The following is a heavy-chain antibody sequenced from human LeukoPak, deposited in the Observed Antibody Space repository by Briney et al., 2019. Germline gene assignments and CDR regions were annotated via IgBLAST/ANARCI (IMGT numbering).Heavy chain of an antibody. CDR1: GFTFSSYA. CDR2: ISGSGGST. CDR3: AKDRSCTNDICHGDFDY. J-gene: IGHJ4*02. D-gene: IGHD2-8*01. V-gene: IGHV3-23*01. Sequence: GSLRLSCAASGFTFSSYAVSWVRQAPGKGLEWVSSISGSGGSTYSADSVKGRFTISRDNSKNTLYLQMNSLRAEDTALYYCAKDRSCTNDICHGDFDYWGQGTLVTVSS.